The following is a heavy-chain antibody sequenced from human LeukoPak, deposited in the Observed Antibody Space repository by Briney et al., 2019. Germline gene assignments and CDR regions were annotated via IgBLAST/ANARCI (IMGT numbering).Heavy chain of an antibody. V-gene: IGHV5-51*01. CDR3: ARLPHYYDRSGYYRGDY. CDR1: GYSFTSYW. Sequence: GESLKISCKGSGYSFTSYWIGWVRQMPGKGLEWMGIIYPGDSDTRYSPSFQGQVTISADKSISTVYLQWSSLKASDTAMYYCARLPHYYDRSGYYRGDYWGQGTLVTVSS. CDR2: IYPGDSDT. D-gene: IGHD3-22*01. J-gene: IGHJ4*02.